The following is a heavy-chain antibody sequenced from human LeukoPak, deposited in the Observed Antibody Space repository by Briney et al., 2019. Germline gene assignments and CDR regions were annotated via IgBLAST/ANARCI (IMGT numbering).Heavy chain of an antibody. V-gene: IGHV4-30-4*07. CDR1: GGSISSGGYS. D-gene: IGHD3-22*01. J-gene: IGHJ6*03. CDR2: IYNSGST. CDR3: ARVYYDSSGYYPNYYYYYMDV. Sequence: SETLSLTCAVSGGSISSGGYSWSWIRQPPGKGLEWIGYIYNSGSTYYNPSLKSRVTISVDTSKNQFSLKLSSVTAADTAVYYCARVYYDSSGYYPNYYYYYMDVWSKGTTVTVSS.